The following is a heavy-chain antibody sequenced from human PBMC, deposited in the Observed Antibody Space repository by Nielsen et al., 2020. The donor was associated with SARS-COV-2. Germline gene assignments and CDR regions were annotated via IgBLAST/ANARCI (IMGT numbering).Heavy chain of an antibody. J-gene: IGHJ4*02. V-gene: IGHV3-23*01. CDR2: ISGSGGST. CDR3: AKFIAAAGNPLFDY. Sequence: GESLKISCAASGSTFSSYSMSWVRQAPGKGLEWVSAISGSGGSTYYADSVKGRFTISRDNSKNTLYLQMNSLRAEDTAVYYCAKFIAAAGNPLFDYWGQGTLVTVSS. D-gene: IGHD6-13*01. CDR1: GSTFSSYS.